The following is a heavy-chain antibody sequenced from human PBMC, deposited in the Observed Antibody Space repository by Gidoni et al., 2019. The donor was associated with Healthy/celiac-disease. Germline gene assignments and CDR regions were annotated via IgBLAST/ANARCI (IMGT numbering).Heavy chain of an antibody. J-gene: IGHJ4*02. CDR3: ASSNTAMVNGFPHNHYYFDY. Sequence: EVQLVESGGGLVQPGGSLRLSCAASGFTFSSYEMNWVRQAPGKGLEWVSYIRSSGSTIYYADSVKGRFTISRDNAKNSLYLQMNSLRAEDTAVYYCASSNTAMVNGFPHNHYYFDYWGQGTLVTVSS. V-gene: IGHV3-48*03. D-gene: IGHD5-18*01. CDR1: GFTFSSYE. CDR2: IRSSGSTI.